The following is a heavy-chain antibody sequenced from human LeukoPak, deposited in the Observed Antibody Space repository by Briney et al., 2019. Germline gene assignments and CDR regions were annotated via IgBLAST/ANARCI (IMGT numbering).Heavy chain of an antibody. D-gene: IGHD5-24*01. CDR1: GGSIYSGSYY. V-gene: IGHV4-61*02. CDR2: IYTSGST. CDR3: ARDRRDGYNLYYFDL. J-gene: IGHJ4*02. Sequence: SETLSLTCTVSGGSIYSGSYYWSWIRQPAGKGLEWIGRIYTSGSTNYSPSLKSRVTISVDTSKNQCSLKLSSVTAADTAVYYCARDRRDGYNLYYFDLWGQGTLVTGSS.